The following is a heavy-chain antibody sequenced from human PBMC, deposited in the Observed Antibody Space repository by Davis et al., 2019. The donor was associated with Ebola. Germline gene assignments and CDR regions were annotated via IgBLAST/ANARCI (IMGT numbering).Heavy chain of an antibody. D-gene: IGHD7-27*01. Sequence: GESLKISCAASGFMFSNNWMAWGRQAPGKGLEWVAHIKEDGSVKDYVDSVKGRFTISRDNAKKSVYLQMNSLRVEDTAVYYCVRDGWGSLFDYWGQETLVTVSS. CDR3: VRDGWGSLFDY. CDR1: GFMFSNNW. V-gene: IGHV3-7*03. CDR2: IKEDGSVK. J-gene: IGHJ4*02.